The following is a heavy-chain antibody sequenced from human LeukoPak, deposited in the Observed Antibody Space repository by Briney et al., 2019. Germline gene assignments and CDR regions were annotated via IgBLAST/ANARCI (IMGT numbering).Heavy chain of an antibody. CDR1: GFTFSIYA. J-gene: IGHJ4*02. CDR2: IYYSGST. Sequence: GSLRLSCAASGFTFSIYAMSWVRQAPGKGLEWIGSIYYSGSTYYNPSLKSRVTISVDTSKNQFSLKLSSVTAADTAVYYCARGGTVTRFFDYWGQGTLVTVSS. V-gene: IGHV4-38-2*01. D-gene: IGHD4-17*01. CDR3: ARGGTVTRFFDY.